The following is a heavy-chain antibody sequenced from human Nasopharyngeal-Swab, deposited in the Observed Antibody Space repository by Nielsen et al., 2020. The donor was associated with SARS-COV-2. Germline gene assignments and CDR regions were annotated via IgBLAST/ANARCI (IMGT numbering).Heavy chain of an antibody. CDR1: GGSISSGSYY. CDR3: AREGALVPAAMTYYLDY. CDR2: IYTSGST. J-gene: IGHJ4*02. Sequence: SETLSLTCTVSGGSISSGSYYWSWIRQPAGKGLEWIGRIYTSGSTNYNPSLKSRVTISVDTSKNQFSLKLSSVTAADTAVYYCAREGALVPAAMTYYLDYWGQGTLVTVSS. D-gene: IGHD2-2*01. V-gene: IGHV4-61*02.